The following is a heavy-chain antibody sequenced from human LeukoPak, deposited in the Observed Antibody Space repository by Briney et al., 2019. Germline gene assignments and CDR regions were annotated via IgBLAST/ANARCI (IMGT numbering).Heavy chain of an antibody. CDR2: IYSGGST. Sequence: GGSLRLSCAASGFTVSSNYMSWVRQAPGKGLEWVSVIYSGGSTYYADSVKGRFTISRDNSKNTLYLQMNSLRAEDTAVYYCARDDNSSGRRAFDYWGQGTLVTVSS. V-gene: IGHV3-66*01. CDR1: GFTVSSNY. J-gene: IGHJ4*02. CDR3: ARDDNSSGRRAFDY. D-gene: IGHD6-19*01.